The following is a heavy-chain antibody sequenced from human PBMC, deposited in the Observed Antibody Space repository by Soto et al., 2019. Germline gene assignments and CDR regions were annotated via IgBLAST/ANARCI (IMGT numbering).Heavy chain of an antibody. D-gene: IGHD2-15*01. J-gene: IGHJ5*02. CDR3: ARDLGYCRSGTCYRELFDP. Sequence: QVQLVQSGAEVKKPGASVKVSCKASGYTFTTHGISWVRQVTGQGLEWRGWVRGDNGHTNYAQSLQGRVTMTTDTSTNTAYMELRSMRSDDTAVYYCARDLGYCRSGTCYRELFDPWGQGTLVTVSS. V-gene: IGHV1-18*01. CDR1: GYTFTTHG. CDR2: VRGDNGHT.